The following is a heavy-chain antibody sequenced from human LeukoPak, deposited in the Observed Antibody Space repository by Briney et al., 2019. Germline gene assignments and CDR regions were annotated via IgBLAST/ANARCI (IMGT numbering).Heavy chain of an antibody. V-gene: IGHV4-59*01. Sequence: PSETLSLTCTVSGGSISSYYRSWIRQPPGKGLEWIGYIYYSGSTNYNPSLKRRVSISVDTSKNQFSLKLSSVTAADTAVYYCARWSIPAATGDYWGQGTLVTVSS. CDR1: GGSISSYY. CDR2: IYYSGST. J-gene: IGHJ4*02. CDR3: ARWSIPAATGDY. D-gene: IGHD2-2*01.